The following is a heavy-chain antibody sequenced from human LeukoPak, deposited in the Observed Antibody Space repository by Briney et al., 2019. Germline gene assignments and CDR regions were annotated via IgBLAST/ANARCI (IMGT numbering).Heavy chain of an antibody. CDR3: AKEIYGDSTGARFQH. D-gene: IGHD4-17*01. CDR1: GFXXXSYA. Sequence: GFXXXSYAMSWVRQAPGKGLEWVSAISGSGGSTYYADSVKGRFTISRDNSKNTLYLQMNSLRAEDTAVYYCAKEIYGDSTGARFQHWGQGTLHTVSS. V-gene: IGHV3-23*01. J-gene: IGHJ1*01. CDR2: ISGSGGST.